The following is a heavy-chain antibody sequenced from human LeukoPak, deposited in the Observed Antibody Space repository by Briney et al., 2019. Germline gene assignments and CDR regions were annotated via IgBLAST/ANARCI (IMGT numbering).Heavy chain of an antibody. CDR1: GGSISSYY. CDR3: ARNKEFWSGYHNNWFDP. J-gene: IGHJ5*02. D-gene: IGHD3-3*01. V-gene: IGHV4-4*07. Sequence: SETLSLTCTVSGGSISSYYWSWIRQPAGKGLEWIGRIYTSGSTNYDPSLKSRVTMSVDTSKNQFSLKLSSVTAADTAVYYCARNKEFWSGYHNNWFDPWGQGTLVTVSS. CDR2: IYTSGST.